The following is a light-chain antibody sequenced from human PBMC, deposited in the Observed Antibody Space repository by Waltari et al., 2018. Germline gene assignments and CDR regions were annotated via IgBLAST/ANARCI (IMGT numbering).Light chain of an antibody. CDR2: QDT. CDR3: QTWDSSTAV. V-gene: IGLV3-1*01. J-gene: IGLJ2*01. Sequence: SYELSQPPSVSVSPGQTASITCSGDQLGDKYVCWYQQKPGQSPVVVIYQDTKRPSGIPERFSGSSSGNTATLTISGAQAMDEADYFCQTWDSSTAVFGAMTKLIVL. CDR1: QLGDKY.